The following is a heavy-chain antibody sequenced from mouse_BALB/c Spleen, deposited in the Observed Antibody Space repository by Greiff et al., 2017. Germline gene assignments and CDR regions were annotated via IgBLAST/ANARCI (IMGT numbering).Heavy chain of an antibody. CDR3: ARLFYYGAAYYGNYVRYYFDY. D-gene: IGHD2-10*01. CDR2: INSDGGST. V-gene: IGHV5-2*01. Sequence: DVQLVESGGGLVQPGESLKLSCESNEYEFPSHDMSWVRKTPEKRLELVAAINSDGGSTYYPDTMERRFIISRDNTKKTLYLQMSSLRSEDTALYYCARLFYYGAAYYGNYVRYYFDYWGQGTTLTVSS. CDR1: EYEFPSHD. J-gene: IGHJ2*01.